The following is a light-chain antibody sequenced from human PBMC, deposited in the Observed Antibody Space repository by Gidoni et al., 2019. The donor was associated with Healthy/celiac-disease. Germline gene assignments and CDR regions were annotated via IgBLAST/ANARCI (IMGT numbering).Light chain of an antibody. CDR3: QQYYSTSYT. Sequence: DIVMTQSPDSLAVSLGERATINCKSSQSVLYSSNNKNYLAWYPQKPGQPPKLLIYWASTRESGVPDRFSGSGSGTDFTLTISSLQAEDVAVYYCQQYYSTSYTFXHXTKLEIK. CDR2: WAS. V-gene: IGKV4-1*01. CDR1: QSVLYSSNNKNY. J-gene: IGKJ2*01.